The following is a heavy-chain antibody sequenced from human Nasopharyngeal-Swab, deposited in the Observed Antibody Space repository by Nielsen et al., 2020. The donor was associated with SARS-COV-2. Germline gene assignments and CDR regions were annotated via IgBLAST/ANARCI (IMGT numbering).Heavy chain of an antibody. D-gene: IGHD6-19*01. V-gene: IGHV3-21*06. J-gene: IGHJ4*02. CDR2: ISSSVSYI. CDR1: GFTFSTYS. Sequence: GGSLRLSCAASGFTFSTYSMIWVRQAPAKGLEWVSWISSSVSYIYYADSVQGRFTTSRDNAKNALYLQMSSLRAEDTAVYYCARLPSAWGRRDFDYWGQGTLVTVSS. CDR3: ARLPSAWGRRDFDY.